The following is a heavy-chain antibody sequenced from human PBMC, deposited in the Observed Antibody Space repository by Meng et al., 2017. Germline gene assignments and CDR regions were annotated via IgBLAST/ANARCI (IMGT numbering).Heavy chain of an antibody. CDR3: ARRLSGSWGPYFDY. V-gene: IGHV1-69*01. D-gene: IGHD6-13*01. J-gene: IGHJ4*02. CDR2: IIPIFGTA. CDR1: GGTFSSYA. Sequence: QGQLVQSGAEVKKPGSSVKVSCKASGGTFSSYAISWVRQAPGQGLEWMGGIIPIFGTANYAQKFQGRVTITADESTSTAYMELSSLRSEDTAVYYCARRLSGSWGPYFDYWGQGTLVTVSS.